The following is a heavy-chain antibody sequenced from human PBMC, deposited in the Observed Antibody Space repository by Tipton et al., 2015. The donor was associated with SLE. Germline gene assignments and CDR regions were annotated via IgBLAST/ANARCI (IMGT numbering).Heavy chain of an antibody. CDR2: INSYNGNT. D-gene: IGHD1-7*01. CDR1: GYTFSVYG. V-gene: IGHV1-18*01. Sequence: QMVQYGAEVKKPGASVKVSCKASGYTFSVYGISWVRQAPGQGLEWMGCINSYNGNTNYAQKFQGRVTMTRDTSTSKAYMELSSLRSDDTALYYCARHFFSRTTSFFYCGHGTLVPVSS. CDR3: ARHFFSRTTSFFY. J-gene: IGHJ4*01.